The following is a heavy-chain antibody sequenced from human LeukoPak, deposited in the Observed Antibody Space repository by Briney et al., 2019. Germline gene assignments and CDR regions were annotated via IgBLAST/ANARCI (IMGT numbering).Heavy chain of an antibody. Sequence: PSETLSLTCTVSGGSISSSSYYWGWIRQPPGKGLEWIGRIYTSGSTNYNPSLKSRVTISVDTSKNQFSLKLSSVTAADTAVYYCARVPYYDFWSGRRGDAFDIWGQGTMVTVSS. D-gene: IGHD3-3*01. CDR1: GGSISSSSYY. V-gene: IGHV4-61*02. J-gene: IGHJ3*02. CDR3: ARVPYYDFWSGRRGDAFDI. CDR2: IYTSGST.